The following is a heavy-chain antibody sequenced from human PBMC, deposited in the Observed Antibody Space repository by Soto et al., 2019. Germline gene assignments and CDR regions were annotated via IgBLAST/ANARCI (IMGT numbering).Heavy chain of an antibody. CDR3: ARGGLVAPEYGDGEGGGGLYYYYGMDV. D-gene: IGHD4-17*01. Sequence: QVQRVQSGAEVKKPGSSVKVSCKASGGTFSSYAISWVRQAPGQGLEWMGGIIPIFGTANYAQKFQGRVTITADESTSTGYLELSSLRTEDTAVYYCARGGLVAPEYGDGEGGGGLYYYYGMDVWGQGTTVTVSS. CDR2: IIPIFGTA. J-gene: IGHJ6*02. V-gene: IGHV1-69*01. CDR1: GGTFSSYA.